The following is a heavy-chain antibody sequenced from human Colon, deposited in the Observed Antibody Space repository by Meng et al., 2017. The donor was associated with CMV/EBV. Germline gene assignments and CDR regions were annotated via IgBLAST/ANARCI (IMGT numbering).Heavy chain of an antibody. CDR2: LNHSGST. Sequence: LKKWGACLLKPSETLSLTCAIPGGSFNAYYLTWIRQSPGKGLEWIGELNHSGSTNYNPSLKSRVTISIDTSKRHFSLRLTSVTAADTAVYYCARGRNGWLLPLDSWGQGTLVTVSS. J-gene: IGHJ4*02. V-gene: IGHV4-34*01. D-gene: IGHD3-3*01. CDR3: ARGRNGWLLPLDS. CDR1: GGSFNAYY.